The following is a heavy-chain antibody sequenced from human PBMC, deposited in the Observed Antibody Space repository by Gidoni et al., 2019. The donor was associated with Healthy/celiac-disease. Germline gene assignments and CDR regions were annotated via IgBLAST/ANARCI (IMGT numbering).Heavy chain of an antibody. Sequence: QLQLQASGPGLVKPSEPLSLTCTVSGGSISSSGYYWGCIRQPPGKVLVWIGCIYYSASTYYNPSLKSRVTISVDTSKNQFSLMLSSVTAADTAVYYCARQFGGVSRDYWGQGTLVTVSS. J-gene: IGHJ4*02. D-gene: IGHD3-10*01. CDR1: GGSISSSGYY. CDR2: IYYSAST. V-gene: IGHV4-39*01. CDR3: ARQFGGVSRDY.